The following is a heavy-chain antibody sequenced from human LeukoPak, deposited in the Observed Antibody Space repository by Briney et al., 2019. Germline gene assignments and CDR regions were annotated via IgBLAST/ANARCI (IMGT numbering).Heavy chain of an antibody. CDR1: GGSISSGGYY. D-gene: IGHD2-2*01. V-gene: IGHV4-31*03. CDR2: IYYSGST. CDR3: ARAPWSAAANYYYFDY. J-gene: IGHJ4*02. Sequence: PSETLSLTCTVSGGSISSGGYYWSWIRQHPGKGLEWIGYIYYSGSTYYNPSLKSRVTISVDTSKSQFSLRLSSVTAADTAVYYCARAPWSAAANYYYFDYWGQGTLVTVSS.